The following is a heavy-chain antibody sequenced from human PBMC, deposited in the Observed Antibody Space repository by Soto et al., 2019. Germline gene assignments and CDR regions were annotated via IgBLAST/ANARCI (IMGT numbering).Heavy chain of an antibody. Sequence: GGSLRLSCAASGFTFSSYWMSWVRLAPGKGLEWVANIKQDGSEKYYVDSVKGRFTISRDNAKNSLYLQMNSLRAEDTAVYYCARGSTVTIFGVVTAYYFAYRGQGTLVTVSS. D-gene: IGHD3-3*01. CDR2: IKQDGSEK. V-gene: IGHV3-7*01. J-gene: IGHJ4*02. CDR3: ARGSTVTIFGVVTAYYFAY. CDR1: GFTFSSYW.